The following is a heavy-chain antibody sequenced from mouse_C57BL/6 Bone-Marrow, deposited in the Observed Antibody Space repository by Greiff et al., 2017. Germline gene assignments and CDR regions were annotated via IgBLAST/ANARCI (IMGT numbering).Heavy chain of an antibody. CDR3: ARGTTAVEAWFAY. J-gene: IGHJ3*01. D-gene: IGHD1-1*01. CDR2: IDPSDSYT. V-gene: IGHV1-69*01. Sequence: VQLQQPGAELVMPGASVKLSCKASCYTFTSYWMHWVKQRPGQGLEWIGEIDPSDSYTNYNQKFKGKSTLTVDKSSSTAYMQLSSLTSEDSAVYYCARGTTAVEAWFAYWGQGTLVTVSA. CDR1: CYTFTSYW.